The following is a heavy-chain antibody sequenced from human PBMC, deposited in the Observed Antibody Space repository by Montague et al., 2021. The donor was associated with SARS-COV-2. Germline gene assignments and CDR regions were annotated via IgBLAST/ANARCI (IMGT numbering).Heavy chain of an antibody. J-gene: IGHJ4*02. CDR3: ARDFPTGRYYFDF. CDR1: GASINIGNYY. D-gene: IGHD3-10*01. CDR2: IYTSGRT. Sequence: TLSLTCTVSGASINIGNYYWNWIRQPAGKGLEWIGRIYTSGRTDYNSSLKSRLTISFNTSKNEFSLRLNSLTAADTAVYYCARDFPTGRYYFDFWGQGTLVIVSS. V-gene: IGHV4-61*02.